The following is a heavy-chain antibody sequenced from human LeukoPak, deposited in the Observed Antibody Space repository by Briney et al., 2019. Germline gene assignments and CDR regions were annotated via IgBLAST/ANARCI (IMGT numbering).Heavy chain of an antibody. D-gene: IGHD3-9*01. Sequence: ASVKVPCKASGGTFSSYTISWVRQAPGQGLEWMGRIIPILGIANYAQKFQGRVTITADKSTSTAYMELSSLRSEDTAVYYCARAPKRGMLTDWYYYMDVWGKGTTVTVSS. V-gene: IGHV1-69*02. CDR2: IIPILGIA. J-gene: IGHJ6*03. CDR1: GGTFSSYT. CDR3: ARAPKRGMLTDWYYYMDV.